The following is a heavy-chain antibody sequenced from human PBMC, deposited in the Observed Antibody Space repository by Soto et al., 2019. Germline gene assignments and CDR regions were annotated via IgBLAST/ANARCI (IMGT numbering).Heavy chain of an antibody. CDR3: LRDNCSSTSCYGNWFDP. D-gene: IGHD2-2*01. V-gene: IGHV4-34*01. J-gene: IGHJ5*02. CDR1: GGSFSGYY. Sequence: SETLSLTCAVYGGSFSGYYWSWIRQPPGKGLEWIGEINHSGSTNYNPSLKSRVTISVDTSKNQFSLKLSSVTAADTAVYFCLRDNCSSTSCYGNWFDPWGQGTLVTVSS. CDR2: INHSGST.